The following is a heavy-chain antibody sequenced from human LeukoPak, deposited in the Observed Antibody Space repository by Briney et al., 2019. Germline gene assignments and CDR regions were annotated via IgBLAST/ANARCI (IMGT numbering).Heavy chain of an antibody. CDR3: AREIPRDYGDYAFDH. CDR1: GDSVSSDSAA. D-gene: IGHD4-17*01. V-gene: IGHV6-1*01. CDR2: TYYRSKWYN. Sequence: SQTLSLTCAISGDSVSSDSAAWNWIRQSPSRGLEWLGRTYYRSKWYNDYAVSLKSRITINPDTSKNQFSLQLNSVTPGDTAVYYCAREIPRDYGDYAFDHWGQGTLVTVSS. J-gene: IGHJ4*02.